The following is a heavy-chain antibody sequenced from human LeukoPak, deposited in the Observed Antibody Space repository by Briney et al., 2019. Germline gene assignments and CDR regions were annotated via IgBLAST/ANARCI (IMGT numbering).Heavy chain of an antibody. D-gene: IGHD3-10*01. J-gene: IGHJ5*02. CDR1: GGSFSGYY. Sequence: SETLSLTCAVYGGSFSGYYWSWIRQPPGKGLEWIGEINHSGSTNYNPSLKSRVTISVDTSKNQFSLKLSSVTAADTAVYYCARGLIIRMVRGAVWFDPWGQGTLVTVSS. CDR3: ARGLIIRMVRGAVWFDP. V-gene: IGHV4-34*01. CDR2: INHSGST.